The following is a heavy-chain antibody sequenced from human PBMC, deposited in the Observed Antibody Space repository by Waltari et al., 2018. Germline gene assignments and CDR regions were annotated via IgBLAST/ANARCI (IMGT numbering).Heavy chain of an antibody. V-gene: IGHV3-15*01. Sequence: EVQLVESGGGLVKPGGSLRLSCAASGFTFSNAWMSWVRQAPGEGLEWVGRIKSKTDGGTTDYAAPVKGRFTISRDDSKNTLYLQMNSLKTEDTAVYYCTTEGLSSEDYFDYWGQGTLVTVSS. J-gene: IGHJ4*02. CDR2: IKSKTDGGTT. D-gene: IGHD3-16*02. CDR1: GFTFSNAW. CDR3: TTEGLSSEDYFDY.